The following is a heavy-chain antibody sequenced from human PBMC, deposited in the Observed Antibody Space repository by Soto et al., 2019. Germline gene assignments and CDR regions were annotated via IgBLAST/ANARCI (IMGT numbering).Heavy chain of an antibody. CDR3: ARAPDYAGYFDD. D-gene: IGHD4-17*01. CDR1: GGTFSNYA. Sequence: QVRLVQSGAEVKKPGSSVKVSCKASGGTFSNYAISWVRQAPGQGLEWMGGVILPFGTPNYAQKFQGRVTITADDSLTTAYMELTGLRSEDTAVYYCARAPDYAGYFDDWGRGTLVTVSS. J-gene: IGHJ4*02. V-gene: IGHV1-69*12. CDR2: VILPFGTP.